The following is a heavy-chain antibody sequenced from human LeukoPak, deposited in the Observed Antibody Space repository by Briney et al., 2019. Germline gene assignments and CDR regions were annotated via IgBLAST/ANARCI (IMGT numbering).Heavy chain of an antibody. J-gene: IGHJ4*02. V-gene: IGHV4-4*08. CDR2: IYSSGST. CDR3: VSLMVVNAYFES. D-gene: IGHD2-15*01. CDR1: GGSISSYY. Sequence: KASETLSLTCTVSGGSISSYYWSWIRQPPGKGLEWIGYIYSSGSTNFNPPRKSRVTISVDTSKTQFSLKVSSVTAADTAVYYCVSLMVVNAYFESWGQGTLVTVSS.